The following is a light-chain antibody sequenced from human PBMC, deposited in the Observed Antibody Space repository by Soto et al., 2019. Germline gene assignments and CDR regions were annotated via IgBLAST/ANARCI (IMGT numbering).Light chain of an antibody. Sequence: QSVLTQSRSVSGSPGQSVTISCTGTSSDVGAYNFVSWFQQYPAKAPKLIIYDVTKRPSGVPDRFSGSKSGNTASLTISGLQTDDEADYYCCSYAGRYTHVFGNRTKVTVL. CDR1: SSDVGAYNF. V-gene: IGLV2-11*01. CDR3: CSYAGRYTHV. CDR2: DVT. J-gene: IGLJ1*01.